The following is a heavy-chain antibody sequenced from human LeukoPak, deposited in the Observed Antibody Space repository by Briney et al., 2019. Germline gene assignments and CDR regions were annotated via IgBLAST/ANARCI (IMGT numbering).Heavy chain of an antibody. Sequence: ASVKVSCKASGYSLSDNYLHWVRQAPGQRLEWMAWINPRNGETKFAPRFQGRVTMTRDTSISTAYMELSRLRSDDTAVYYCARGSLRYCSSTSCYSFVYWGQGTLVTVSS. D-gene: IGHD2-2*02. CDR1: GYSLSDNY. V-gene: IGHV1-2*02. J-gene: IGHJ4*02. CDR2: INPRNGET. CDR3: ARGSLRYCSSTSCYSFVY.